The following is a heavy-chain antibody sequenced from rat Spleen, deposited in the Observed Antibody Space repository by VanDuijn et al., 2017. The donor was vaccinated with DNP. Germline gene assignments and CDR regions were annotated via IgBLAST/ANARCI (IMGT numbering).Heavy chain of an antibody. CDR2: ISYSGST. D-gene: IGHD1-7*01. CDR1: GYSITSDY. CDR3: ARWTRYFDY. J-gene: IGHJ2*01. V-gene: IGHV3-1*01. Sequence: EVQLQESGPGLVKPSQSLSLTCSVTGYSITSDYWGWIRKFPGNKMEYIGHISYSGSTNYNTSLKSRISITRDTSKNHFFLHLNSVTTEDTATYYCARWTRYFDYWGQGVMVTVSS.